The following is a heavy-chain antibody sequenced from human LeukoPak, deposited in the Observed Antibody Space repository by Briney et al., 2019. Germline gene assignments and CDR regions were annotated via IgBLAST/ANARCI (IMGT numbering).Heavy chain of an antibody. D-gene: IGHD6-13*01. V-gene: IGHV3-30*18. CDR3: AKYSGSWYVDY. J-gene: IGHJ4*02. CDR2: ISYDGSNK. CDR1: GFTFSSYG. Sequence: PGGSLRLSCAASGFTFSSYGMHWVRQAPGKGLEWVAVISYDGSNKYYAGSVKGRFTISRDNSKNTLYLQMNSLRAEDTAVYYCAKYSGSWYVDYWGQGTLVTVSS.